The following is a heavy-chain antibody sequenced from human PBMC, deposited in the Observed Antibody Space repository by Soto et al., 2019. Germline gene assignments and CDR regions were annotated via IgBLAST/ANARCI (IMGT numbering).Heavy chain of an antibody. J-gene: IGHJ4*02. CDR2: INQDGVGT. V-gene: IGHV3-7*03. CDR1: GFTFISSC. D-gene: IGHD6-19*01. CDR3: ARYFRGSGRYFFDY. Sequence: GGSLRLSCVASGFTFISSCMGWVRQAPGKGLEWVANINQDGVGTYYVDSVEGRFTISRDNAKDSLYLQMNSLRGEDTAVYYCARYFRGSGRYFFDYWGQGTMVTVSS.